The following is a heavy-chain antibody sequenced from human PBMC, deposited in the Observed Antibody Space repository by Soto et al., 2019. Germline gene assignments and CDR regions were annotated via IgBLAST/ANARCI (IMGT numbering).Heavy chain of an antibody. CDR3: ARRRDYGDYYSLDY. CDR2: IYHSGSA. CDR1: GGYITTSNW. D-gene: IGHD4-17*01. J-gene: IGHJ4*02. V-gene: IGHV4-4*02. Sequence: QVQLQESGPGLVKPSGTLSLSCAVSGGYITTSNWWSWVRQFPGKGLEWIGEIYHSGSAYYNPSLQSRATITVDKSKNNFSLNLRSVTAADTAVYYCARRRDYGDYYSLDYWGQGTLVTVSS.